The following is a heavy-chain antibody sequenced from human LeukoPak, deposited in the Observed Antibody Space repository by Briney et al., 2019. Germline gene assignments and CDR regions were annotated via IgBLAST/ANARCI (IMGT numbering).Heavy chain of an antibody. Sequence: GGSLRLSCAASGFTFSSYWMSWVRQAPGKGLEWVSAISGSGGSTYYADSVKGRFTISRDNSKNTLYLQMNSLRAEDTAVYYCAKDVGTLLLYYGMDVWGQGTTVTVSS. CDR1: GFTFSSYW. CDR2: ISGSGGST. V-gene: IGHV3-23*01. J-gene: IGHJ6*02. D-gene: IGHD2-15*01. CDR3: AKDVGTLLLYYGMDV.